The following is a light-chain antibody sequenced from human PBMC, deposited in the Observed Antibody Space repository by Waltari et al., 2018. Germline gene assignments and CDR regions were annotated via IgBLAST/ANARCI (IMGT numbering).Light chain of an antibody. CDR3: ASWDDSLNGHWV. J-gene: IGLJ3*02. CDR2: RSD. V-gene: IGLV1-44*01. CDR1: ASNIGGHV. Sequence: QSVLTQPPSASGTPGQRVTISCSGSASNIGGHVLNWYQQLPGKAPKLLIYRSDLRPSGVPDRFSGSKSGTSASLAISGLQSEDEADYFCASWDDSLNGHWVFGGGTKVTVL.